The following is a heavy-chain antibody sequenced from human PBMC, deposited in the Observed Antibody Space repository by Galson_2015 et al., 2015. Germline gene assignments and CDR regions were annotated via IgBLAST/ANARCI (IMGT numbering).Heavy chain of an antibody. CDR1: GYTFTSYY. D-gene: IGHD6-13*01. CDR2: INPSGGTT. J-gene: IGHJ6*02. Sequence: SVKVSCKASGYTFTSYYMHWVRQAPGQGLEWMGIINPSGGTTSYAQKFQGRVTMTRDTSTSTVYMELSSLRSEDTAVYYCARVWLSYSSSSYYGMDVWGQGTTVTVSS. CDR3: ARVWLSYSSSSYYGMDV. V-gene: IGHV1-46*01.